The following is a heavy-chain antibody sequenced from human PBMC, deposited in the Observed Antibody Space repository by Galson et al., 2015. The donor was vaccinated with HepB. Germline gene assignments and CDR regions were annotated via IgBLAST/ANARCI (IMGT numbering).Heavy chain of an antibody. Sequence: SLRLSCAASGFTFSSYSMNWVRQAPGKGLEWVSSISSSSSYIYYADSVKGRFTISRDNAKNSLYLQMNSLRAEDTAVYYCARDGHYYDSSGYYFYYFDYWGQGTLVTVSS. D-gene: IGHD3-22*01. CDR3: ARDGHYYDSSGYYFYYFDY. CDR2: ISSSSSYI. CDR1: GFTFSSYS. V-gene: IGHV3-21*01. J-gene: IGHJ4*02.